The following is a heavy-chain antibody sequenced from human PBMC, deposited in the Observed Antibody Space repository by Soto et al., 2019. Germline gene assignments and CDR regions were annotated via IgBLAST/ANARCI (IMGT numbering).Heavy chain of an antibody. J-gene: IGHJ2*01. CDR2: INAGNGNT. D-gene: IGHD1-1*01. CDR1: GDSFTSYA. CDR3: ARTTKVNCYFDL. Sequence: ASVKVSCKASGDSFTSYAMHWVRQAPGKRLEWMGWINAGNGNTKYSQTLQGRVTITRDTSASTVYMELSSLRSDDTAVYYCARTTKVNCYFDLWGRGTTVTVSS. V-gene: IGHV1-3*01.